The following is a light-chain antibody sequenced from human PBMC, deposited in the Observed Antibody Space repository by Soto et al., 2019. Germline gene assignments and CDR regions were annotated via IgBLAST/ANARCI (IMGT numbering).Light chain of an antibody. CDR3: QQRSNWPPWT. J-gene: IGKJ1*01. Sequence: EIVLTQSPATLSLSPGERATLSCRASQSIKNYLAWYQHKPGQAPRLLIYGATNRAAGIPARFSGSGSGTDFTLTISSLEAADFAVYYCQQRSNWPPWTFGQGTKVDIK. CDR2: GAT. CDR1: QSIKNY. V-gene: IGKV3-11*01.